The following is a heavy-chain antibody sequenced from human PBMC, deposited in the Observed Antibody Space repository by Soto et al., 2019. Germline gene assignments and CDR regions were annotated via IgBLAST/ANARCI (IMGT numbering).Heavy chain of an antibody. Sequence: EVQLVESGGGLVKSGGSLRLSCAASGFIFSSYSMNWVRQAPGKGLEWVSSISSRTNDIYYADSVKDRITISRDNAKNSLYLQMNSLRDDDTAVYYCARVLTVAGNDYWGQGTLVTVSS. J-gene: IGHJ4*02. CDR1: GFIFSSYS. D-gene: IGHD6-19*01. CDR3: ARVLTVAGNDY. V-gene: IGHV3-21*01. CDR2: ISSRTNDI.